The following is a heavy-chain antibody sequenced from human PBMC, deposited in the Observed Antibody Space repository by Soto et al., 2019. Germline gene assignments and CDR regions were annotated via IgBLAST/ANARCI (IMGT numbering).Heavy chain of an antibody. V-gene: IGHV4-31*03. J-gene: IGHJ4*02. Sequence: QVQLQESGPGLVKPSQTLSLTCTVSGGSISSGGYHWSWIRQHPGKGLERIGYIYYSGTTYYNPSLKSRFTIAEDTSKNRFSLKLSSVTAADTAVYYCARGVLHWGQGTLVTVSS. CDR1: GGSISSGGYH. CDR3: ARGVLH. CDR2: IYYSGTT.